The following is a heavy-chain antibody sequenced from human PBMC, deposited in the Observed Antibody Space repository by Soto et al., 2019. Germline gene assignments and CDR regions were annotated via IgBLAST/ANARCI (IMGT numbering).Heavy chain of an antibody. CDR1: GFTFSNAW. D-gene: IGHD6-13*01. CDR3: TTEAAAAYNWFDP. V-gene: IGHV3-15*01. Sequence: EVQLVESGGGLVKPGGSLRLSCAASGFTFSNAWMSWVRQAPGKGPEWVGRINSKTDGGATDYAAPVKGRFTISRDDSETTRYLQMNSLTTADTAVYYCTTEAAAAYNWFDPWGQGTLGTVAS. J-gene: IGHJ5*02. CDR2: INSKTDGGAT.